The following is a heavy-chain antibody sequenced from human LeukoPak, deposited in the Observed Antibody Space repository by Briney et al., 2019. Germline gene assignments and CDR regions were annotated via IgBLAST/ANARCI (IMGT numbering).Heavy chain of an antibody. J-gene: IGHJ6*03. V-gene: IGHV3-49*04. Sequence: TGGSLRLSCTASGFTFGDYAMSWVRQAPGKGLEWVGFIRSKAYGGTTEYAASVKGGFTISRDDSKSIAYLQMNSLKTEDTAVYYCTRFGHYDFWSGYSFNYYYYYMDVWGKGTTVTVSS. CDR2: IRSKAYGGTT. D-gene: IGHD3-3*01. CDR1: GFTFGDYA. CDR3: TRFGHYDFWSGYSFNYYYYYMDV.